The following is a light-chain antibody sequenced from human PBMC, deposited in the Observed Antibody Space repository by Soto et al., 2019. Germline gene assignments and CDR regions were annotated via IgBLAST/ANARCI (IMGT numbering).Light chain of an antibody. CDR1: QGIRHD. V-gene: IGKV1-17*01. CDR2: AAS. CDR3: LQRNRYPWT. Sequence: DIQMTQSPSSLSASVGDRVTITCRASQGIRHDLGWYHQRQGKAPKRLIYAASRLQIGVPSRFSGSGSGTEFTITISSLQPEDFATYYCLQRNRYPWTFGQGTKVEIK. J-gene: IGKJ1*01.